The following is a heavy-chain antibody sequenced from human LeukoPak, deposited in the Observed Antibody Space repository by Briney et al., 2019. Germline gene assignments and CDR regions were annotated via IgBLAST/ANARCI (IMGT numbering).Heavy chain of an antibody. CDR1: GYTLTELS. CDR3: ATDMGVIPYYGMDV. V-gene: IGHV1-24*01. Sequence: GASVKVSCEVSGYTLTELSMHWVRQAPGKGLEWMGGFDPEDGETIYAQKFQGRVTMTEDTSTDTAYMELSSLRSEDTAVYYCATDMGVIPYYGMDVWGQGTTVTVSS. J-gene: IGHJ6*02. D-gene: IGHD3-10*01. CDR2: FDPEDGET.